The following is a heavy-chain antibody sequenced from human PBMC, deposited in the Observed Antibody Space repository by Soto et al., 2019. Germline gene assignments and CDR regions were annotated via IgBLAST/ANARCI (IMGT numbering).Heavy chain of an antibody. V-gene: IGHV3-21*01. Sequence: GGSLRLSCAASGFTFSSYSMNWVRQAPGKGLEWVSSISSSSSYIYYADSVKGRFTISRDNAKNSLYLQMNSLRAEDTAVYYCARDREDYGDFDYWGQGTLVTVSS. CDR2: ISSSSSYI. CDR1: GFTFSSYS. D-gene: IGHD4-17*01. J-gene: IGHJ4*02. CDR3: ARDREDYGDFDY.